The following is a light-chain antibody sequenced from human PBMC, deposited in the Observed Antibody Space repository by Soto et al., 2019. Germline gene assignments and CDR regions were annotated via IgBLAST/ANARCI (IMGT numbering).Light chain of an antibody. Sequence: DIQMTQYPSSLSASVGDTVTITCRASQSIGNNLSWYQQKPGKAPKLLIYGASSLQSGVPSRFSGTGSGTDFSLTISSLQPEDFATYYCQQTYTTPYTFGQGTKLESK. J-gene: IGKJ2*01. CDR3: QQTYTTPYT. CDR1: QSIGNN. CDR2: GAS. V-gene: IGKV1-39*01.